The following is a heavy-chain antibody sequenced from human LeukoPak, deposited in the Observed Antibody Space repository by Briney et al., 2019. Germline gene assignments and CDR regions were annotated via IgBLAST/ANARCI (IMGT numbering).Heavy chain of an antibody. D-gene: IGHD4-17*01. CDR1: GFTFSSYA. CDR2: ISGSGGST. V-gene: IGHV3-23*01. Sequence: GGSLRLSCAASGFTFSSYAMSWVRQAPGKGLEWVSAISGSGGSTYYPDSVKGRFTISRDNSKNTLYLQMNSLRAEDTAVYYCATVVSDYDASLGFYSYYGMDVWGQGTTVTVSS. J-gene: IGHJ6*02. CDR3: ATVVSDYDASLGFYSYYGMDV.